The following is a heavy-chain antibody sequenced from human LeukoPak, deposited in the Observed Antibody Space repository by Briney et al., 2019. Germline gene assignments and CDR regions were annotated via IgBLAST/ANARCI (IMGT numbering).Heavy chain of an antibody. D-gene: IGHD3-22*01. CDR3: ARQTYYYDSSGYYYYDFDI. Sequence: PSETLSLTCTVSGGSISNYYWSWIRQPPGKGLEWIGYIYDSGSTNYNPSLKSRVTISVDTSKNQFSLKLSSVTAADTAVYYCARQTYYYDSSGYYYYDFDIWGQGTMVTVSS. CDR2: IYDSGST. CDR1: GGSISNYY. J-gene: IGHJ3*02. V-gene: IGHV4-59*08.